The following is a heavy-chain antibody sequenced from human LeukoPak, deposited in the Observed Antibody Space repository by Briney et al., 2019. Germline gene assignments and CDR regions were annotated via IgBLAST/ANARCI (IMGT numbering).Heavy chain of an antibody. J-gene: IGHJ4*02. CDR2: ISPHNGNR. CDR1: GYTFTRYG. CDR3: ARTGYGSGSDDFDF. Sequence: ASVKVSFKTSGYTFTRYGVSWVRQAPGQGLELMGWISPHNGNRDYAQKFRDRVTMTTDTSTNTVYLELRSLRPDDTAMYYCARTGYGSGSDDFDFWGQGTLVTVSS. V-gene: IGHV1-18*01. D-gene: IGHD3-10*01.